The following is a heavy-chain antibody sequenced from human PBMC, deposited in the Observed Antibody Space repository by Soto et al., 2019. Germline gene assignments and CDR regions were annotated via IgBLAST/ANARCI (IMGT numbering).Heavy chain of an antibody. V-gene: IGHV1-69*01. CDR3: ASTYSSSWYGVNYYGMDV. CDR1: GGTFSSYA. D-gene: IGHD6-13*01. J-gene: IGHJ6*02. Sequence: QVQLVQSGAEVKKPGSSVKVSCKASGGTFSSYAISWVRQAPGQGLEWMGGIIPIFGTANYAQKFQGRVTITADESTSTAYMELTSLRSEDTAVYYCASTYSSSWYGVNYYGMDVWGQGTTVTVSS. CDR2: IIPIFGTA.